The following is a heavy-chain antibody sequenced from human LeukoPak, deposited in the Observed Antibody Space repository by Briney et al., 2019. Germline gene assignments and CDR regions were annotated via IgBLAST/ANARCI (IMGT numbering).Heavy chain of an antibody. CDR1: GGSISSSNYH. V-gene: IGHV4-39*01. Sequence: SETLSLTCTVSGGSISSSNYHWDWIRQPPGRGLEWIGTIYYSGTTYYNPSLKSRVTISVDTSKNQFSLKLSSMTAADTAVYYCARLTVGATAVDCWGQGTLVTVSS. CDR2: IYYSGTT. CDR3: ARLTVGATAVDC. J-gene: IGHJ4*02. D-gene: IGHD1-26*01.